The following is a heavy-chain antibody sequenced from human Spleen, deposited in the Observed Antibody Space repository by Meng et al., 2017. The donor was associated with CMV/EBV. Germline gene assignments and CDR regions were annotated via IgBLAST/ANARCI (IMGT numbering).Heavy chain of an antibody. Sequence: SISRYYWSWIRQPPGKGLEWIGYIYYSGSTNYNPSLKSRVTISVDTSKNQFSLKLSSVTAADTAVYYCARKRATIFGALEEDAFDIWGQGTMVTVSS. J-gene: IGHJ3*02. CDR1: SISRYY. CDR2: IYYSGST. CDR3: ARKRATIFGALEEDAFDI. D-gene: IGHD3-3*01. V-gene: IGHV4-59*01.